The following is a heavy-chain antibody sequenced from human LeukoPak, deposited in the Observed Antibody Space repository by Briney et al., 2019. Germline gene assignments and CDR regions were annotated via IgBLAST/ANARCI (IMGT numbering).Heavy chain of an antibody. V-gene: IGHV3-30*18. J-gene: IGHJ4*02. CDR2: ISYDGSNK. CDR1: GFTFSSYG. CDR3: AKILTGSGSSLDY. Sequence: PGRSLRLSCAASGFTFSSYGMHWVRQAPGKGLEWVAVISYDGSNKYYADSVKGRFTISRDNSRNTLYLQMNSLRAEDTAVYYCAKILTGSGSSLDYWGQGTLVTVSS. D-gene: IGHD3-10*01.